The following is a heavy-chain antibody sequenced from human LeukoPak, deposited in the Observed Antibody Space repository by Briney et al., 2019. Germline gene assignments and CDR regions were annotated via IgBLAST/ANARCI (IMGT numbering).Heavy chain of an antibody. V-gene: IGHV3-43D*03. CDR3: AKDSGLIGDSYFDY. D-gene: IGHD3-22*01. Sequence: GGSLRLSCAASGFTFDDYAMHWVRQAPGKGLEWVSLISWDGGSTYYADSVKGRFTTSRDNSKNSLYLQMNSLRAEDTALYYCAKDSGLIGDSYFDYWGQGTLVTVSS. CDR2: ISWDGGST. CDR1: GFTFDDYA. J-gene: IGHJ4*02.